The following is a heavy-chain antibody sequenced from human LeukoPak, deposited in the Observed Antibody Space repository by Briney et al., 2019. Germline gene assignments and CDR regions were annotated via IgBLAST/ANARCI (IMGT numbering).Heavy chain of an antibody. D-gene: IGHD6-13*01. V-gene: IGHV1-46*01. Sequence: ASVKVSCKASGYTFTSYYMHRVRQAPGQGLEWMGIINPSGGSTSYAQKFQGRVTMTRDMSTSTVYMELSSLRSEDTAVYYCARAPWGAAVLFDYWGQGTLVTVSS. J-gene: IGHJ4*02. CDR1: GYTFTSYY. CDR2: INPSGGST. CDR3: ARAPWGAAVLFDY.